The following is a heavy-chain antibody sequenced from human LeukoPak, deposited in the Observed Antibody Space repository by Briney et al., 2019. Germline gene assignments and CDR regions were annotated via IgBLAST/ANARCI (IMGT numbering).Heavy chain of an antibody. D-gene: IGHD3-22*01. J-gene: IGHJ4*02. Sequence: PGGSLRLSCAASGFTFSNAWMSWVRQAPGKGLEWVGRIKSKTDGGTTDYAAPVKGRFTISRDDSKNTLYLQMNSLKTEDTAVYNCTTDEYYDSSGYYYGLEFDYWGQGTLVTVSS. CDR1: GFTFSNAW. CDR2: IKSKTDGGTT. V-gene: IGHV3-15*01. CDR3: TTDEYYDSSGYYYGLEFDY.